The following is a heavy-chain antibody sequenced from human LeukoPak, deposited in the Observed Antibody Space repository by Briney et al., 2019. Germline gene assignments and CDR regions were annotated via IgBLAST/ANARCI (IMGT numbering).Heavy chain of an antibody. CDR1: GGSISTSNYY. D-gene: IGHD3-22*01. CDR3: ARGPLHYYDSSAYAFDI. CDR2: IFYSGST. V-gene: IGHV4-39*07. J-gene: IGHJ3*02. Sequence: PSETLSLTCTVSGGSISTSNYYWGWIRQPPGKGLEWIGNIFYSGSTYYSPSLKSRVTISLDTSRNQFSLKLNSVTAADTAVYYCARGPLHYYDSSAYAFDIWGQGTMVTVSS.